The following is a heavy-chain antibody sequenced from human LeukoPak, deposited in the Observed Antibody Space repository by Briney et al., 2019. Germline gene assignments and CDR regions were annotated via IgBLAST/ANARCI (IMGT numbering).Heavy chain of an antibody. CDR3: ARDNTDSSSWYTDFDY. Sequence: ASVKVSCKASGYTFTSYGISWVRQAPGQGLGWWGGISAYNGNTNYAQKVQGRVTMTTDTSTSTAYMELRSLRSDDTAVYYCARDNTDSSSWYTDFDYWGQGTLVTVSS. CDR1: GYTFTSYG. CDR2: ISAYNGNT. J-gene: IGHJ4*02. V-gene: IGHV1-18*01. D-gene: IGHD6-13*01.